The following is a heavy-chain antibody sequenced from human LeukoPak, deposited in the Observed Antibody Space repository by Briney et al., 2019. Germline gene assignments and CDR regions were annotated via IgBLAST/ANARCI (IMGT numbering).Heavy chain of an antibody. CDR3: ATGVSVWTTVTY. CDR2: ISGSGGST. J-gene: IGHJ4*02. Sequence: GGSLRLSCASSGFTFSGYSLNWVRQAPGKGLEWVSAISGSGGSTYYADSVKGRFTISRDNSKNTLYLQMNSLRAEDTAVYYCATGVSVWTTVTYWGQGTLVTVSS. D-gene: IGHD4-11*01. CDR1: GFTFSGYS. V-gene: IGHV3-23*01.